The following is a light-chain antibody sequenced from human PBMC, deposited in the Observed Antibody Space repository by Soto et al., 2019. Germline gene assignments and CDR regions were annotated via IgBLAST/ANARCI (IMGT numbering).Light chain of an antibody. J-gene: IGKJ1*01. V-gene: IGKV1-27*01. CDR2: AAS. Sequence: DIQMTQSPPSLSASVGDRVTITCRASQGISNFLDWYQQKPGTPPKLLISAASTLHSGVSSRVSGSGSATDFTLTISSFEPGDLATYYGQKYNSAPRTVGQGTKVES. CDR3: QKYNSAPRT. CDR1: QGISNF.